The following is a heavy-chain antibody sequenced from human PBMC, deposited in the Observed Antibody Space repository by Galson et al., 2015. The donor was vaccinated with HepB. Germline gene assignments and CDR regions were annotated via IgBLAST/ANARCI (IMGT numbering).Heavy chain of an antibody. J-gene: IGHJ4*02. CDR1: GFTFSGSA. Sequence: SLRLSCAASGFTFSGSAMHWVRQASGKGLEWVGRIRSKANSYATAYAASVKGRFTISRDDSKNTAYLQMNSLKTEDTAVYYCTRQFREFDYWGQGTLVTVSS. V-gene: IGHV3-73*01. CDR2: IRSKANSYAT. CDR3: TRQFREFDY.